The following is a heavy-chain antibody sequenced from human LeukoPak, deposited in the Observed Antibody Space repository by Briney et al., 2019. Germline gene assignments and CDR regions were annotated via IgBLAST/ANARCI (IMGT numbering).Heavy chain of an antibody. CDR3: ARHEPRSITIFGVVNWFDP. J-gene: IGHJ5*02. Sequence: SETLSLTCTVSGGSISSSSYYWGWIRQPPGKGLEWIGRIYYSGSTYYNPSLKSRVTISVDTSKNQFSLKLSSVTAADTAVYYCARHEPRSITIFGVVNWFDPWGQGTLVTVSS. CDR2: IYYSGST. V-gene: IGHV4-39*01. D-gene: IGHD3-3*01. CDR1: GGSISSSSYY.